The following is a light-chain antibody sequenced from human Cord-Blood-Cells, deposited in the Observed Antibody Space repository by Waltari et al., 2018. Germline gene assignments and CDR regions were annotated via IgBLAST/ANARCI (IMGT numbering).Light chain of an antibody. CDR1: SSNIGSNT. CDR2: SNN. V-gene: IGLV1-44*01. CDR3: AAWDDSLNGPNWV. Sequence: QSVLTQPPSASGTPGQRVTISCSGSSSNIGSNTVNWYQQLPGTAPKLLIYSNNQRRSGVPDRFSGSKSGTSASLAISGLQSEDEADYYCAAWDDSLNGPNWVFGGGTKLTVL. J-gene: IGLJ3*02.